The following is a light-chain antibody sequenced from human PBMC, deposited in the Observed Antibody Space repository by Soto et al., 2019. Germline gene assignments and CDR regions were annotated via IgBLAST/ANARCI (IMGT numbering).Light chain of an antibody. CDR2: GAS. CDR3: QQYGSSPWT. Sequence: ESVLTQSPGTLSLSPGERATLSCRASQSVSSSYLAWYQRKPGQAPRLLIYGASSRATGIPDRFSGSGSGTDFTLTISRLEPEDFAVYYCQQYGSSPWTFGQGTKVDIK. J-gene: IGKJ1*01. V-gene: IGKV3-20*01. CDR1: QSVSSSY.